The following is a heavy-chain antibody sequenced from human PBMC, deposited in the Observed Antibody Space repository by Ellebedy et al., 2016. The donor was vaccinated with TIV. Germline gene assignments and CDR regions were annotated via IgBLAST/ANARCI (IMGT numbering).Heavy chain of an antibody. CDR3: ANYKNTGGSVWRSDAFDV. Sequence: PGGSLRLSCAASGFSDSSNYVSWVRQAPGKGLEWVSYIYTGDSTYHADSVKGRFTISRDNSKNTVSLQMNGLRVEDTAVYYCANYKNTGGSVWRSDAFDVWGQGTMVTVSS. CDR1: GFSDSSNY. CDR2: IYTGDST. V-gene: IGHV3-53*01. J-gene: IGHJ3*01. D-gene: IGHD6-19*01.